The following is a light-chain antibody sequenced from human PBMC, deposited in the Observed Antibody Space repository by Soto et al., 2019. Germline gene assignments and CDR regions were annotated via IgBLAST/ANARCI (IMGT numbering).Light chain of an antibody. V-gene: IGLV1-40*01. J-gene: IGLJ2*01. CDR3: QSYDSSLSALMV. CDR2: GNS. Sequence: QPVLTQPPSVSGAPGQRVTISCTGSSSNIGAGYDVHWYQQLPGTAPKLLIYGNSNRPSGVPDRFSGSKSGTSASLAITGLQAEDEADYYCQSYDSSLSALMVFGGGTKLTVL. CDR1: SSNIGAGYD.